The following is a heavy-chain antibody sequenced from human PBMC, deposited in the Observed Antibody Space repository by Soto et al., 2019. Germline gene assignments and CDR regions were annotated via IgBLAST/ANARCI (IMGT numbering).Heavy chain of an antibody. CDR1: GGTFSSYT. CDR3: ARAGGPYGSGSYYTKAVDY. CDR2: IIPILGIA. Sequence: QVQLVQSGAEVKKPGSSVKVSCKASGGTFSSYTISWVRQAPGQGLEWMGRIIPILGIANYAQKFQGRVTITGDKSTSTAYMERGSVRSEDTAVYYCARAGGPYGSGSYYTKAVDYWGQGTLVTVSS. V-gene: IGHV1-69*02. D-gene: IGHD3-10*01. J-gene: IGHJ4*02.